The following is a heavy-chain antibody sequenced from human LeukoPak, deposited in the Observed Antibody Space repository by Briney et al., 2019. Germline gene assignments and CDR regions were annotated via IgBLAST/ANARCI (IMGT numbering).Heavy chain of an antibody. D-gene: IGHD5-18*01. CDR3: ARDLDTAMGGSGAFGI. CDR2: INHSGST. J-gene: IGHJ3*02. Sequence: SETLSLTCAVYGGSFSGYYWSWIRQPPGKGLEWIGEINHSGSTNYNPSLKSRVTISVDRSKNQFSLKLSSVTAADTAVYYCARDLDTAMGGSGAFGIWGQGTMVTVSS. V-gene: IGHV4-34*01. CDR1: GGSFSGYY.